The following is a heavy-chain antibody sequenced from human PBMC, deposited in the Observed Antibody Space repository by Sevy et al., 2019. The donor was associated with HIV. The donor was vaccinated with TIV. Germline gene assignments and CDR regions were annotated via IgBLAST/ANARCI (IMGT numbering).Heavy chain of an antibody. D-gene: IGHD3-10*01. V-gene: IGHV3-7*01. J-gene: IGHJ6*02. CDR1: GFTFSSYW. Sequence: GGSLRLSCAASGFTFSSYWMSWVRQAPGKGLEWVANIKQDGSEKYYVDSVKGRFTISRDNAKNSLYLQMNSRRAEDTAVYYCARDRRFGGPYYYYYGMDVWGQGTTVTVSS. CDR2: IKQDGSEK. CDR3: ARDRRFGGPYYYYYGMDV.